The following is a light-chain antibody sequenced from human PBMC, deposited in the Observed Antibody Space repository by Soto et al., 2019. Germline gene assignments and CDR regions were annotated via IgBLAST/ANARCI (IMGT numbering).Light chain of an antibody. CDR1: QSVSSN. J-gene: IGKJ1*01. CDR2: GAS. CDR3: QQYNNWPRT. Sequence: EIVMTQSPATLSVSPGERATLSCRASQSVSSNLAWYQQKPGQAPRLLIYGASTRATGIPARCSGSGSAADFTLTISSLQSEDFAVYYCQQYNNWPRTFGQGTKVEIK. V-gene: IGKV3-15*01.